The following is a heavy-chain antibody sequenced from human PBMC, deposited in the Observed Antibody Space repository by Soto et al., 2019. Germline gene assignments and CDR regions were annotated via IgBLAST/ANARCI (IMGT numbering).Heavy chain of an antibody. D-gene: IGHD5-18*01. CDR1: GGSISSSNW. CDR2: IYHSGST. Sequence: PSETLSLTCAVSGGSISSSNWWSWVRQPPGKGLEWIGEIYHSGSTNYNPSLKSRVTISVDKSKNQFSLKLSSVTAADTAVYYCARDILDTAMVTDYWGQGTLVTVSS. J-gene: IGHJ4*02. V-gene: IGHV4-4*02. CDR3: ARDILDTAMVTDY.